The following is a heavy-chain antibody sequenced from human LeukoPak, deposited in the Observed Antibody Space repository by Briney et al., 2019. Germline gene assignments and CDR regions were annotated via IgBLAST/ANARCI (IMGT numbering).Heavy chain of an antibody. J-gene: IGHJ4*02. CDR3: ARSFPPLRTAAAWDY. D-gene: IGHD6-13*01. Sequence: GESLRLSCTDSGFTFSDCEMNWVRQAPGKGLEWVSSISYRSSHIYYADSVKGRFTISRDNAKNSLYLQMNSLRAEDTGVYYCARSFPPLRTAAAWDYWGQGTLVTVSS. CDR1: GFTFSDCE. CDR2: ISYRSSHI. V-gene: IGHV3-21*01.